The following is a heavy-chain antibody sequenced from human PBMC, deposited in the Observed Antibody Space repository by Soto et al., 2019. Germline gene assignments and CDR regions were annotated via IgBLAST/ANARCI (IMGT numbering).Heavy chain of an antibody. V-gene: IGHV1-69*13. CDR3: ARSPRVDIVTTISYYYYGMDV. CDR1: GGTFSSYA. Sequence: GASVKVSCKASGGTFSSYAISWVRQAPGQGLEWMGGIIPIFGTANYAQKFQGRVTITADESTSTAYMELSSLRSEDTAVYYCARSPRVDIVTTISYYYYGMDVWGQGTTVTVSS. CDR2: IIPIFGTA. D-gene: IGHD5-12*01. J-gene: IGHJ6*02.